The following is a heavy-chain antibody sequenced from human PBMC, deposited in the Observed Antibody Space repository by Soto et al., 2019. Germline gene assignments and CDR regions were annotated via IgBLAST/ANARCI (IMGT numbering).Heavy chain of an antibody. J-gene: IGHJ6*03. D-gene: IGHD2-2*01. Sequence: ASVKVSCKASGYTFTSYGISWVRQAPGQGLEWMGWISAYNGNTNYAQKLQGRVTMTTDTSTSTAYMELRSLRSDDTAVYYCVRRIVVVPAAMGQYYYYYMDVWGKESTVTV. V-gene: IGHV1-18*01. CDR2: ISAYNGNT. CDR3: VRRIVVVPAAMGQYYYYYMDV. CDR1: GYTFTSYG.